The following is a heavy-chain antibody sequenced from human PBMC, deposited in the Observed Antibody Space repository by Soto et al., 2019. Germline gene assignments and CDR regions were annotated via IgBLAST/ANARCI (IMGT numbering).Heavy chain of an antibody. CDR3: ARDRRSDYDFWSGYSPAPTWFDP. CDR2: IIPIFGTA. V-gene: IGHV1-69*13. D-gene: IGHD3-3*01. J-gene: IGHJ5*02. CDR1: GGTFSSYA. Sequence: ASVKVSCKASGGTFSSYAISWVRQAPGQGLEWMGGIIPIFGTANYAQKFQGRVTITADESTSTAYMELSSLRSEDTAVYYCARDRRSDYDFWSGYSPAPTWFDPWGQGTLVTASS.